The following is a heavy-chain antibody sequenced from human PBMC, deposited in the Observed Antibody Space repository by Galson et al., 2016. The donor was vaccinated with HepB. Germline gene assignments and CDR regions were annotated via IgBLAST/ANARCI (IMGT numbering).Heavy chain of an antibody. CDR1: GYSFTPSP. J-gene: IGHJ4*02. CDR3: GKKGYYQSGIYPFES. D-gene: IGHD3-10*01. Sequence: SVKVSCKASGYSFTPSPIHWVRQAPGQRLEWMGWINAANGDTGYSPAFQGRVTISRDTSATTTYLELSSLTSGDAATYSCGKKGYYQSGIYPFESWGQGALVTVSS. CDR2: INAANGDT. V-gene: IGHV1-3*03.